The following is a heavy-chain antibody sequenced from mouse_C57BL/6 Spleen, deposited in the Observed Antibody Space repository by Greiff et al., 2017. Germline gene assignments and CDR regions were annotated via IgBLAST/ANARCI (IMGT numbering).Heavy chain of an antibody. CDR1: GYTFTDYY. V-gene: IGHV1-26*01. J-gene: IGHJ2*01. Sequence: VQLQQSGPELVKPGASVKISCKASGYTFTDYYMNWVKQSHGKSLEWIGDINPNNGGTSYNQKFKGKATLTVDKSSSTAYMELRSLTSEDSAVYYCAEGRYFDYWGQGTTLTVSS. CDR2: INPNNGGT. CDR3: AEGRYFDY.